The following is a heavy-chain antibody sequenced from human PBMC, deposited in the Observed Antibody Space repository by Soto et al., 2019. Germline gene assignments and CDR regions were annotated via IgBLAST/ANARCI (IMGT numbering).Heavy chain of an antibody. J-gene: IGHJ4*02. V-gene: IGHV4-39*01. CDR3: ARHTPAISISDH. CDR2: IYYSGST. CDR1: GGSISSSSYY. D-gene: IGHD2-15*01. Sequence: TSETLSLTCTVSGGSISSSSYYWGWIRQPPGKGLEWIGIIYYSGSTYYNPSLKIRVTISVDTSKNQFSLKLSSVTAADTAVYYCARHTPAISISDHWGQGTLVTAPQ.